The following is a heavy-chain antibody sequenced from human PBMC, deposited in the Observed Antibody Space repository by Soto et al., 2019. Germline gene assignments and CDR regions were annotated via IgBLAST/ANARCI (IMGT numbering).Heavy chain of an antibody. D-gene: IGHD3-3*01. CDR3: AITPRITIFGVVKSEYYMDV. Sequence: PGGSLRLSCAASGFTFSSYSMNWVRQAPGKGLEWVSSISSSSSYIYYADSVKGRFTISRDNSKNALYLQMNSLRAEDTAVYYCAITPRITIFGVVKSEYYMDVWGKGTTVTVSS. V-gene: IGHV3-21*04. J-gene: IGHJ6*03. CDR1: GFTFSSYS. CDR2: ISSSSSYI.